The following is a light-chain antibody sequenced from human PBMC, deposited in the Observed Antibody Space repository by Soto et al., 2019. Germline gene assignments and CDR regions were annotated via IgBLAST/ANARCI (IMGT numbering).Light chain of an antibody. Sequence: QPVLTQPPSVSGAPGQRVTISCTGSNSDIGAGYDVHWYQQLPGTAPKLVIYANNNRPSGVPDRFSASKSGTSASLAITGLQADDEADYYCQSNDSSLRGVFGTGTKLTVL. CDR2: ANN. V-gene: IGLV1-40*01. CDR1: NSDIGAGYD. J-gene: IGLJ1*01. CDR3: QSNDSSLRGV.